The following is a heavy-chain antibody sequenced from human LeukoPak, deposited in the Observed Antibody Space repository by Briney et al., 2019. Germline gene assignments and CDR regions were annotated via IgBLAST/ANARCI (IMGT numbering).Heavy chain of an antibody. CDR1: EFTFYTYA. Sequence: PGGSLRLSCAASEFTFYTYAMTWVRQAPGKRLEWVSGISGGGGGTYYADSVKGRFPISRDNSKNTVSLQMNSLRAEDTAVYYCAKIFSSRGSWDYFDYWGQGTLVTVSS. J-gene: IGHJ4*02. V-gene: IGHV3-23*01. D-gene: IGHD3-16*01. CDR3: AKIFSSRGSWDYFDY. CDR2: ISGGGGGT.